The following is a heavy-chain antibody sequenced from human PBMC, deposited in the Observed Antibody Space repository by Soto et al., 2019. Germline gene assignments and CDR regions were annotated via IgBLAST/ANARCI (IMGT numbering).Heavy chain of an antibody. Sequence: GGSLRLSCAASGFTFSSYAMSWVRQAPGKGLEWVSAISGSGGSTYYADSVKGRFTISRDTSKNTLYLQMNSVRAEDTAVYYCAKEIRRELRQHDAFDIWGQGTMVTVSS. CDR2: ISGSGGST. V-gene: IGHV3-23*01. J-gene: IGHJ3*02. CDR3: AKEIRRELRQHDAFDI. D-gene: IGHD1-26*01. CDR1: GFTFSSYA.